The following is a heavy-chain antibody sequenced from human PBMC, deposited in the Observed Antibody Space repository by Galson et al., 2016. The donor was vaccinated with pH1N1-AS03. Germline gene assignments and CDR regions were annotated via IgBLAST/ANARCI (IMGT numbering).Heavy chain of an antibody. J-gene: IGHJ4*02. CDR2: ISGNGFST. CDR1: GFTFSSYA. D-gene: IGHD4/OR15-4a*01. Sequence: SLRLSCAASGFTFSSYAMFWVRQAPGKGLEYVSAISGNGFSTYYADSVKGRFTISRDNSKNTLYLQMGSLRTEDMAMYYCARGPVSYANYWFPHPDYWGQGTLVTVSS. V-gene: IGHV3-64*02. CDR3: ARGPVSYANYWFPHPDY.